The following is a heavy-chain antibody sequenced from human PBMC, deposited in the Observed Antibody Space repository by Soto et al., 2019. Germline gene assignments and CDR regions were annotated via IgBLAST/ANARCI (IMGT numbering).Heavy chain of an antibody. CDR3: ARDDAAAAGTGDY. Sequence: ASVKVSCKVFDYTCSTYGVSWVRQAPGQGLEWMGWISAYNGNTNYAQKLQGRVTMTTDTSTSTAYMELRSLRSDDTAVYYCARDDAAAAGTGDYWGQGTLVTVSS. J-gene: IGHJ4*02. D-gene: IGHD6-13*01. CDR1: DYTCSTYG. CDR2: ISAYNGNT. V-gene: IGHV1-18*04.